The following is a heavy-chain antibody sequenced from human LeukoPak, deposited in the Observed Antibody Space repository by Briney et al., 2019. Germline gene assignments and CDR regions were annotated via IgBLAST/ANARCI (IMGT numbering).Heavy chain of an antibody. CDR2: IYNTGNT. J-gene: IGHJ3*02. Sequence: SETLSLTCSVSGASIKSGNYYWSWIRQPAGKGLEWIGRIYNTGNTNYNPPLKSRVSMSLDTSKNHFSLRLNSVTAADTAVYCCARRRDAYNDAFDIWGQGTMAVVSS. CDR1: GASIKSGNYY. V-gene: IGHV4-61*02. D-gene: IGHD5-24*01. CDR3: ARRRDAYNDAFDI.